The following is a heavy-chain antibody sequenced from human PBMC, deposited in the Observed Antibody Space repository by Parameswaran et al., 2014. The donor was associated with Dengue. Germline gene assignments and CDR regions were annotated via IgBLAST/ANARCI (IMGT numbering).Heavy chain of an antibody. D-gene: IGHD3-10*01. J-gene: IGHJ6*02. CDR3: AREGVRGKRYYYGMDV. V-gene: IGHV3-7*01. Sequence: VRQAPGKGLEWVANIKQDGSEKYYVDSVKGRFTISRDNAKNSLYLQMNSLRAEDTAVYYCAREGVRGKRYYYGMDVWGQGTTVTVSS. CDR2: IKQDGSEK.